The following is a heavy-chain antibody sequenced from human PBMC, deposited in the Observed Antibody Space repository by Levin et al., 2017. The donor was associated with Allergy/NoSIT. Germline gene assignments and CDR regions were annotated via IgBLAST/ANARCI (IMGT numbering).Heavy chain of an antibody. CDR2: ISSSSTYT. CDR3: ARGKCSGGGCLYYFDS. Sequence: GGSLRLSCAASGFTFSSNSMNWVRQAPGKGLEWVSSISSSSTYTYYADSVKGRFTISRDNAKNSLYLQLNSLRAEDTAVYYCARGKCSGGGCLYYFDSWGQGTLVTVSS. V-gene: IGHV3-21*01. CDR1: GFTFSSNS. J-gene: IGHJ4*02. D-gene: IGHD2-15*01.